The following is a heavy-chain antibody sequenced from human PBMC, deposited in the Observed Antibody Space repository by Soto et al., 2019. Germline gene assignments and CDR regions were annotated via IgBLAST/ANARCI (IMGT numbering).Heavy chain of an antibody. D-gene: IGHD6-19*01. V-gene: IGHV3-48*02. J-gene: IGHJ3*01. CDR3: ARDPGPDLEVEWAVAGTFGF. CDR1: GFTFSSYS. CDR2: ISSSSSTI. Sequence: GGSLRLSCAASGFTFSSYSMNWVRQAPGKGLEWVSYISSSSSTIYYADSVKGRFTISRDNAKNSLYLQMNSLRDEDTAVYYCARDPGPDLEVEWAVAGTFGFWGQGTMVTVSS.